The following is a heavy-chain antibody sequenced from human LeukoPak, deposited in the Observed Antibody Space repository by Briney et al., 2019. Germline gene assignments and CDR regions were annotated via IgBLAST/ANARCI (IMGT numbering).Heavy chain of an antibody. D-gene: IGHD3-10*01. CDR2: INHSGST. J-gene: IGHJ4*02. CDR1: GGSFSGDY. V-gene: IGHV4-34*01. CDR3: ARHSYYGSGSCDY. Sequence: SETLSLTCAVYGGSFSGDYWSWIRQPPGKGLEWVGEINHSGSTNYNPSLKSRVSISLDSSKNQFSLKLSSVTAADTAVYYCARHSYYGSGSCDYWGQGTLVTVSS.